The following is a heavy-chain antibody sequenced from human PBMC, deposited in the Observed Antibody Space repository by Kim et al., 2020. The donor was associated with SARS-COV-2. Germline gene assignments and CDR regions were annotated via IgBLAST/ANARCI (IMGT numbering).Heavy chain of an antibody. V-gene: IGHV3-11*01. Sequence: GGSLRLSCAASGFTFSDYYTSWIRQAPGNGLEWVSYISSSGSTIYYADSVKGRFTISRDNAKNSLYLQMNSLRAEDTAVYYCARGLADSSGWSSSYYYGMDVWGQGTTVTVSS. J-gene: IGHJ6*02. CDR3: ARGLADSSGWSSSYYYGMDV. CDR2: ISSSGSTI. CDR1: GFTFSDYY. D-gene: IGHD6-19*01.